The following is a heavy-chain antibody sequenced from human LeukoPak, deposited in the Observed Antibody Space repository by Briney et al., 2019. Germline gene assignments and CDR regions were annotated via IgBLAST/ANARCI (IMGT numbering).Heavy chain of an antibody. Sequence: GGSLRLSCAASGFTFSSSAMSWVRQAPGKGLEWVSTISGNAVSTYYADSVKGRFTISRDNSKNTVYVQMNSLRAEDTAVYYCAKDSTSAWFDPWGQGTLVTVSS. V-gene: IGHV3-23*01. CDR2: ISGNAVST. CDR3: AKDSTSAWFDP. D-gene: IGHD2/OR15-2a*01. J-gene: IGHJ5*02. CDR1: GFTFSSSA.